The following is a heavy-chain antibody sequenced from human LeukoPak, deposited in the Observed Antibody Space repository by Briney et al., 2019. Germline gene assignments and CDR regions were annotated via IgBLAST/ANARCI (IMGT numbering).Heavy chain of an antibody. J-gene: IGHJ4*02. CDR1: GYTFTSYG. CDR3: ARDFGSGWYGLNFDY. CDR2: ISAYNGNT. D-gene: IGHD6-19*01. Sequence: ASVKVSCKASGYTFTSYGISWVRQAPGQGLEWMGWISAYNGNTNYAQKLQGRVTMATDTSTSTAYMERRSLRSDDTAVYYCARDFGSGWYGLNFDYWGQGTLVTVSS. V-gene: IGHV1-18*01.